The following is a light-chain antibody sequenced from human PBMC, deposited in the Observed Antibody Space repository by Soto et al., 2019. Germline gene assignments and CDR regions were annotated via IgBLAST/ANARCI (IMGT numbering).Light chain of an antibody. CDR1: QSVSIW. CDR3: QQYNSYTWT. V-gene: IGKV1-5*03. CDR2: KAS. J-gene: IGKJ1*01. Sequence: DIQMTQSPSTLSASVGDRVTITCRASQSVSIWLAWYQQKPGKAPKLLIYKASSLESGVPSRFSGSGSGTEFTLTISSLQADDFATYYCQQYNSYTWTFGQGTKVEIK.